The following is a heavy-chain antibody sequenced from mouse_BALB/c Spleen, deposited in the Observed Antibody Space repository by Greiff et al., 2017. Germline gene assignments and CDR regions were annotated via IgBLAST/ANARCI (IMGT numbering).Heavy chain of an antibody. CDR2: ISYSGST. CDR3: ARLLWLRGAMDY. Sequence: EVQLQESGPGLVKPSQSLSLTCTVTGYSITSDYAWNWIRQFPGNKLEWMGYISYSGSTSYNPSLKSRISITRDTSKNQFFLQLNSVTTEDTATYYCARLLWLRGAMDYWGQGTSVTVSS. J-gene: IGHJ4*01. V-gene: IGHV3-2*02. CDR1: GYSITSDYA. D-gene: IGHD2-2*01.